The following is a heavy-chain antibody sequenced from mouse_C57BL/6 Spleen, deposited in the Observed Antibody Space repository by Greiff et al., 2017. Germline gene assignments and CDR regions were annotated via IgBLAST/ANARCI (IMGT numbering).Heavy chain of an antibody. Sequence: QVQLQQPGAELVKPGASVKMSCKASGYTFTSYWITWVKQRPGQGLEWIGDIYPGSGSTNYNEKFKSKATLTVDKSSRTAYMQLSSLTSEDSAVDYCARRGTYGNYVAWVAYWGQGTLVTVSA. CDR1: GYTFTSYW. CDR2: IYPGSGST. J-gene: IGHJ3*01. D-gene: IGHD2-1*01. CDR3: ARRGTYGNYVAWVAY. V-gene: IGHV1-55*01.